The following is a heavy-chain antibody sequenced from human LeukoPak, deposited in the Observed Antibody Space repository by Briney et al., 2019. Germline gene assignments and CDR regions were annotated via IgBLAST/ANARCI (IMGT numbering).Heavy chain of an antibody. Sequence: GASVKVSCKASGGTFSSYAISWVRQAPGQGLEWMGWMNPNSGNTGYAQKFQGRVTMTRNTSISTAYMELSSLRSEDTAVYYCARGFGDRGDWFDPWGQGTLVTVSS. CDR2: MNPNSGNT. J-gene: IGHJ5*02. D-gene: IGHD3-3*01. CDR1: GGTFSSYA. V-gene: IGHV1-8*02. CDR3: ARGFGDRGDWFDP.